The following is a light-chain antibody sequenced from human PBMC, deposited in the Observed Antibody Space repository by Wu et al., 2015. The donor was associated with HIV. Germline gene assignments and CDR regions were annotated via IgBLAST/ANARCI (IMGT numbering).Light chain of an antibody. CDR3: QQYAAIMYT. Sequence: EIVLTQSPGTLSLSPGERATLSCRASQTIGRNYLAWYQKKPGQAPRLLIYGASSRATDIPDRFSGSGSEADFTLTISRLEPEDFAVYYCQQYAAIMYTFGQGTKLEIK. J-gene: IGKJ2*01. CDR1: QTIGRNY. V-gene: IGKV3-20*01. CDR2: GAS.